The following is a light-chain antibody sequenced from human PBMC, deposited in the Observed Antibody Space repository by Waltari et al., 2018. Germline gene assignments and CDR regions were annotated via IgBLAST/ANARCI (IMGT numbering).Light chain of an antibody. CDR3: SSYAGSSTLYV. V-gene: IGLV2-23*01. Sequence: QSALTQPASVSGSPGQSITISCTGTSSDVWRYNLVSWYQQHPGKAPKLIIYEGSKRPSGVSNRFSGSKSGNTASLTISGLQAEDEADYFCSSYAGSSTLYVFGTGTKVTVL. CDR1: SSDVWRYNL. CDR2: EGS. J-gene: IGLJ1*01.